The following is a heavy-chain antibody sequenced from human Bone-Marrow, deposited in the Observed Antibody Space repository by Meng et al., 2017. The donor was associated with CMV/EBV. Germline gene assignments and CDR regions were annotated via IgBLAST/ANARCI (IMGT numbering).Heavy chain of an antibody. CDR3: ARDGDWNDGGWGYYYYGMDV. D-gene: IGHD1-1*01. J-gene: IGHJ6*02. CDR1: GFTFSSYT. CDR2: MSFDGSNK. V-gene: IGHV3-30*04. Sequence: GESLKISCTASGFTFSSYTMHWVRQAPGKGLEWVAVMSFDGSNKYYADSVRGRFTISRDSSKNTLYLQMNSLRPEDRAVYYCARDGDWNDGGWGYYYYGMDVWGQGTTVTVSS.